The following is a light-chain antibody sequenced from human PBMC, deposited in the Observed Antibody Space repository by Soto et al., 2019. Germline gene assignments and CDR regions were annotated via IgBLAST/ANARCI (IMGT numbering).Light chain of an antibody. V-gene: IGKV1-12*01. J-gene: IGKJ4*01. CDR2: AAS. Sequence: IQMTQSPSSVSASIGHTVTITCRASQGISSRLAWYQQKLGKAPQLLIYAASILESGVPSRFSGSGSGTDFTLTISSLQPEDSATYYCQQGHSLPLTFGGGTKVEIK. CDR3: QQGHSLPLT. CDR1: QGISSR.